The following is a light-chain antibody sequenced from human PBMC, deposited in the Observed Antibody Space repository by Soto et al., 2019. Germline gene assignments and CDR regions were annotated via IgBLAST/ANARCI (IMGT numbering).Light chain of an antibody. Sequence: QSVLTQPRSVSGSPGQSVTISCTGTSSDVGGYNYVSWYQQHPGKAPKFMIYDVSKRPSGVPDRFSGSKSGNTASLTISGLQAEDEADYYCCSYAGSYTPLYVFGTGTKLTVL. CDR2: DVS. CDR3: CSYAGSYTPLYV. V-gene: IGLV2-11*01. CDR1: SSDVGGYNY. J-gene: IGLJ1*01.